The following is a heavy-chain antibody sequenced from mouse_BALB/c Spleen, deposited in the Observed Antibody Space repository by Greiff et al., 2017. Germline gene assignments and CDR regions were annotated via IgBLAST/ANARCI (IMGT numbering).Heavy chain of an antibody. CDR2: ISSGGST. Sequence: EVKLVESGGGLVKPGGSLKLSCAASGFTFSSYAMSWVRQTPEKRLEWVASISSGGSTYYPDSVKGRFTISRDNARNILYLQMSSLRSEDTAMYYCARGDGNPRYWYFDVWGAGTTVTVSS. CDR1: GFTFSSYA. J-gene: IGHJ1*01. V-gene: IGHV5-6-5*01. CDR3: ARGDGNPRYWYFDV. D-gene: IGHD2-1*01.